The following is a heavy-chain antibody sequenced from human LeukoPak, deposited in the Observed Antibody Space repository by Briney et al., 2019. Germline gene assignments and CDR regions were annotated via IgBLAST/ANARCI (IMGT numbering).Heavy chain of an antibody. D-gene: IGHD2/OR15-2a*01. CDR3: ARQMFLGGMDV. J-gene: IGHJ6*02. CDR1: GASISSYF. V-gene: IGHV4-59*08. CDR2: IYDSGST. Sequence: SETLSLTCSVSGASISSYFWSWIRQPPGKGLEWIGYIYDSGSTNYNPSFKSRVTISVDTSKDHFSLRLSSVTAADTAVYYCARQMFLGGMDVWGQGTTVTVSS.